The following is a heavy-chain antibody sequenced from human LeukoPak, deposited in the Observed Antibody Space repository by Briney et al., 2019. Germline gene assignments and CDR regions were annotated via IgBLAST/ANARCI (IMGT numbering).Heavy chain of an antibody. CDR1: GFTFSSYA. CDR3: AKFPAEAPGD. D-gene: IGHD6-6*01. Sequence: PGGSLRLTCAASGFTFSSYAMSWVRQAPGKGLEWVSGISGSGGNTYYADSVKGRFTISRDNSKNTLYLQMNSLRAEDTAVYYCAKFPAEAPGDWGQGTLVTVSS. J-gene: IGHJ4*02. V-gene: IGHV3-23*01. CDR2: ISGSGGNT.